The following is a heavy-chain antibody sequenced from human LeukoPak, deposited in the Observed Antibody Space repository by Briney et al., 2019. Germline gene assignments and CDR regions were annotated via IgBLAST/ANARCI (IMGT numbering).Heavy chain of an antibody. Sequence: PGGSLRLSCAASGFTFSSYAMSWVRQAPGKGLEWVSASSGSGGSTYYADSVNGRVTISRDNSKNTLYLQMNSLRAEDTAVYYCARGRDGYNFDYWGQGTLVTVSS. J-gene: IGHJ4*02. CDR1: GFTFSSYA. V-gene: IGHV3-23*01. CDR2: SSGSGGST. D-gene: IGHD5-24*01. CDR3: ARGRDGYNFDY.